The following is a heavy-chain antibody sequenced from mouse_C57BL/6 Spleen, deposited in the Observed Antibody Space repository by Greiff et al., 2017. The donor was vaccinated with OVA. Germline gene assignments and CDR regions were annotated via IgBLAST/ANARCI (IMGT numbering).Heavy chain of an antibody. CDR2: IDPSDSET. J-gene: IGHJ2*01. Sequence: VKLQQPGAELVRPGSSVKLSCKASGYTFTSYWMHWVKQRPIQGLEWIGNIDPSDSETHYNQKFKDKATLTVDKSSSTAYMQLSSLTSEDSAVYYCARGGVATPYYFDYWGQGTTLTVSS. V-gene: IGHV1-52*01. CDR3: ARGGVATPYYFDY. CDR1: GYTFTSYW. D-gene: IGHD1-1*02.